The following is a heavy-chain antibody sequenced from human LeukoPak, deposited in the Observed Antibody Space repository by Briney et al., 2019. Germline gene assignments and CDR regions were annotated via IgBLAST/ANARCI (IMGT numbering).Heavy chain of an antibody. CDR2: IYYSGST. V-gene: IGHV4-31*03. J-gene: IGHJ4*02. D-gene: IGHD3-16*02. CDR1: GGSISSGGYY. Sequence: SQTLSLTCTVSGGSISSGGYYWSWLRQHPGKGLEWIGYIYYSGSTYYNPSLKSRVTISVDTSKNQFSLKLSSVTAADTAVYYCARAMITFGGVIVMLDYWGRGTLVTVSS. CDR3: ARAMITFGGVIVMLDY.